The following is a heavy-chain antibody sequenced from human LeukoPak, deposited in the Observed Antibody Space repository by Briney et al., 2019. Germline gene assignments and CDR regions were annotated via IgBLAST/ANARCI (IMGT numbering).Heavy chain of an antibody. V-gene: IGHV3-23*01. CDR3: ARAYDILTDYYYYGMDV. D-gene: IGHD3-9*01. J-gene: IGHJ6*04. Sequence: GGSLRLSCAASGFTFSSYAMSWVRQAPGKGLEWVSASSGSGGSTYYADSVKGRFTISRDNSKNTLYLQMNSLRAEDTAVYYCARAYDILTDYYYYGMDVWGKGTTVTVSS. CDR1: GFTFSSYA. CDR2: SSGSGGST.